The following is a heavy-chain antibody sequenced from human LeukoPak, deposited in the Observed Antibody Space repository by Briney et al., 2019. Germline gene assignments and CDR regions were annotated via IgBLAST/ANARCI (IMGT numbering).Heavy chain of an antibody. J-gene: IGHJ4*02. CDR2: IYYIAST. V-gene: IGHV4-61*01. CDR3: ARYYDSTGSFDY. Sequence: SETLSLTCTVSGDSVSRSSYYWTWIRQPPGKGLEWIGYIYYIASTNYNPSLRSRLTMSVDTSKNQSSLRLSSVIAADTAVYYCARYYDSTGSFDYWGQGTLVTVSS. D-gene: IGHD3-22*01. CDR1: GDSVSRSSYY.